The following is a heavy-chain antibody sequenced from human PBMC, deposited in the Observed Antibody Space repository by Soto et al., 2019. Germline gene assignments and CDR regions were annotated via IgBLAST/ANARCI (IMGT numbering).Heavy chain of an antibody. CDR3: AKDMGGGAYYYYYGMDV. D-gene: IGHD3-16*01. J-gene: IGHJ6*02. Sequence: PVGSLSLSCAASGFTFDDYVMHWVRQAPGKGLEWVSGISWNSGSIGYADSVKGRFTISRDNAKNSLYLQMNSLRAEDTALYYCAKDMGGGAYYYYYGMDVWGQGTTVTVSS. CDR2: ISWNSGSI. CDR1: GFTFDDYV. V-gene: IGHV3-9*01.